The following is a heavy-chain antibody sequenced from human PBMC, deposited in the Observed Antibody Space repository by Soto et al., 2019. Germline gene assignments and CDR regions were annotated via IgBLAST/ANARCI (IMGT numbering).Heavy chain of an antibody. J-gene: IGHJ6*02. CDR3: AKAPGRDGYNYYYYYGMDV. Sequence: SGGSLRLSCAASGFTFSSYAMSWVRQAPGKGLEWVSAISGSGGSTYYADSVKGRFTISRDNSKNTLYLQMNSLRAEDTAVYYCAKAPGRDGYNYYYYYGMDVWGQGTTVTVSS. V-gene: IGHV3-23*01. CDR1: GFTFSSYA. D-gene: IGHD3-10*01. CDR2: ISGSGGST.